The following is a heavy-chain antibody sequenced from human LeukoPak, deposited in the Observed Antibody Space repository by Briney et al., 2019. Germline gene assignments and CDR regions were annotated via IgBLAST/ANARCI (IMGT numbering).Heavy chain of an antibody. Sequence: GGSLRLSCAASGFTFDDYTMHWVRQAPGKGLEWVSLISWDGGSTYYADSVKGRFTISRDNSKNSLYLQMNSLRAEDTALYYCAKDYLSSGIFDYWGQGTLVTVSS. CDR1: GFTFDDYT. CDR3: AKDYLSSGIFDY. V-gene: IGHV3-43*01. J-gene: IGHJ4*02. CDR2: ISWDGGST. D-gene: IGHD3-10*01.